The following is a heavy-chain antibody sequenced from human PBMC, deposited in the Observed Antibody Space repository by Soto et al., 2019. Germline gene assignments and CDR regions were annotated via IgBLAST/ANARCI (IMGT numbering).Heavy chain of an antibody. J-gene: IGHJ4*02. CDR3: AKEGPTHDSSGYPPPKGPGY. CDR1: GFTFSSYA. CDR2: ISGSGGST. Sequence: GGSLRLSCAASGFTFSSYAMSWVRQAPGKGLEWVSAISGSGGSTYYADSVKGRFTISRDNSKNTLYLQMNSLRAEDTAVYYCAKEGPTHDSSGYPPPKGPGYWGQGTLVTVSS. D-gene: IGHD3-22*01. V-gene: IGHV3-23*01.